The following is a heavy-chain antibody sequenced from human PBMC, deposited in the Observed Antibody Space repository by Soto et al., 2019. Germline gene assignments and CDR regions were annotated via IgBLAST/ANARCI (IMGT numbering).Heavy chain of an antibody. CDR2: IYYSGST. CDR3: AREPLTMTVAVHDGFDI. J-gene: IGHJ3*02. D-gene: IGHD3-22*01. V-gene: IGHV4-39*02. Sequence: SATLSLTCPVSGGSISSSSYYWGRIRHPPGKGLEWIGSIYYSGSTYYNPSLKSRVTISVDTSKNQFSLKLSSVTAADTAVYYCAREPLTMTVAVHDGFDIWGLGTMVT. CDR1: GGSISSSSYY.